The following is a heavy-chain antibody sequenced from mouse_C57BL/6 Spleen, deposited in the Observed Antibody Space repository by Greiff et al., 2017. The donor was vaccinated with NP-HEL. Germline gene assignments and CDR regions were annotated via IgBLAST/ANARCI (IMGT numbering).Heavy chain of an antibody. V-gene: IGHV1-15*01. D-gene: IGHD3-2*02. CDR1: GYTFTDYE. CDR2: IDPETGGT. J-gene: IGHJ3*01. CDR3: TRDSSGYRAWFAY. Sequence: VQLQQSGAELVRPGASVTLSCKASGYTFTDYEMHWVKQTPVHGLEWIGAIDPETGGTAYNQKFKGKAILTADKSSSTAYMELRSLTSEDSAVYYCTRDSSGYRAWFAYWGQGTLVTVSA.